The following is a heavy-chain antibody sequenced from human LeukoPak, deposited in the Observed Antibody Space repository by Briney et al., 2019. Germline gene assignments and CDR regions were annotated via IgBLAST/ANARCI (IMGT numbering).Heavy chain of an antibody. D-gene: IGHD6-19*01. CDR3: ARGRFSGPDDY. CDR1: EFSFSSNY. J-gene: IGHJ4*02. CDR2: IYSGGAT. Sequence: PGGSLRLSCAVSEFSFSSNYMNWVRQAPGKGLEWVSVIYSGGATYYADSVRGRFTISRDNSKNMGSLQMTSLGAEDTAVYYCARGRFSGPDDYWGQGTLVTVSS. V-gene: IGHV3-53*01.